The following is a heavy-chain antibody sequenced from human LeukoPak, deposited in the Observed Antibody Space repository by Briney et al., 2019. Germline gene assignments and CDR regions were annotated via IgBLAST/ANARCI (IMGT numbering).Heavy chain of an antibody. D-gene: IGHD6-6*01. J-gene: IGHJ4*02. CDR3: ARQPLYRTSSCDY. CDR1: GYSFATYW. V-gene: IGHV5-51*01. Sequence: GESLKISCKGSGYSFATYWIGWVRQVPGKGLEWVGIIYPGDSDTKYSPSFQGQVTISADKSIGTAYLHWSSLKASDTAMYYCARQPLYRTSSCDYWGQGTLVTVSS. CDR2: IYPGDSDT.